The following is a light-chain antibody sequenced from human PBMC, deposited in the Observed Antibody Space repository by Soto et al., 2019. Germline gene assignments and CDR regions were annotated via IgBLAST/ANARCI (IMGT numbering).Light chain of an antibody. CDR3: AAWDASLGGFYV. CDR2: SNN. V-gene: IGLV1-44*01. Sequence: QSVLTQPPSASGTPGQRVTISCSGSRSSIGSNTVNWYQHLPGMAPKLLINSNNHRPSGVPERFSASKAGASASLAISGLQSEDEGDYYCAAWDASLGGFYVFGSGTKVTVL. CDR1: RSSIGSNT. J-gene: IGLJ1*01.